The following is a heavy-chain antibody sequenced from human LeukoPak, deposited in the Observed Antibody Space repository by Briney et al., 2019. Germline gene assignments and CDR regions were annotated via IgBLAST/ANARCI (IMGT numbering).Heavy chain of an antibody. J-gene: IGHJ4*02. CDR1: GFTVSSNY. CDR2: IYSGGST. D-gene: IGHD5-24*01. Sequence: PGGSLRLSCAASGFTVSSNYMSWVRQAPGKGLEWVSVIYSGGSTYYADSVKGRFTISRDNSKNTLYLQMNSLRAEDTAVYYCARSVEMATDDYWGQGTLVTVSS. V-gene: IGHV3-66*01. CDR3: ARSVEMATDDY.